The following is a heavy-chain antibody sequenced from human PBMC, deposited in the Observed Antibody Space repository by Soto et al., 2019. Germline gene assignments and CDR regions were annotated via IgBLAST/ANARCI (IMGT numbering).Heavy chain of an antibody. CDR2: ISQDGSGE. D-gene: IGHD3-16*01. CDR3: ARVPSQESRYVWFDP. Sequence: EVRLVASGGDLVQPGGSLRLSCAASGMTLSGYWMSWVRQAPGKGLEWVADISQDGSGEYYVDSVKGRFTMSRDNAKNSLCLFMHSLRAEHTAIYYCARVPSQESRYVWFDPWGQGTLVTVSS. J-gene: IGHJ5*02. V-gene: IGHV3-7*03. CDR1: GMTLSGYW.